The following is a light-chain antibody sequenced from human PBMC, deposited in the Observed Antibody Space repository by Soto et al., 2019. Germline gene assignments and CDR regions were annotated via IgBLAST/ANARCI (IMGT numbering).Light chain of an antibody. J-gene: IGKJ2*01. Sequence: EIVMTQSPVTLSASPGESATLSCRASQSVDNNVAWYQQKPGQAPRLLIVGSFARATGIPARFSGSGSGTEFTLTISSLQSEDFALYYCHQYNSWPPGTFGQGTKVDIK. CDR1: QSVDNN. CDR3: HQYNSWPPGT. CDR2: GSF. V-gene: IGKV3-15*01.